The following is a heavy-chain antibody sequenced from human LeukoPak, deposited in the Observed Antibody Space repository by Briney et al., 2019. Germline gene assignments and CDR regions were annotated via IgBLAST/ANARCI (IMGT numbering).Heavy chain of an antibody. J-gene: IGHJ4*02. CDR3: AKDVLSEGING. Sequence: GGSLRLSCAASGFTFSSYGMHWVRQAPGKGLEWVAVISYDGSNKYYADSVKGRFTISRDNSKNTLYLQMNGLRAEDTAVYYCAKDVLSEGINGWGQGTLVTVSS. D-gene: IGHD3-10*01. CDR2: ISYDGSNK. V-gene: IGHV3-30*18. CDR1: GFTFSSYG.